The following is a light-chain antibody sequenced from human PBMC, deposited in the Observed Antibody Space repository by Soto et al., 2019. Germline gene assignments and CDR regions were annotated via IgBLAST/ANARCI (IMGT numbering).Light chain of an antibody. Sequence: EIVLTQSPGTLSLSPGERATLSCRASQSVSSSSLAWYQQKPGQAPRLLIYGASSRATGIPDRFSGSGSGTDFTLTISRLEAEDCAMYYCQQYGSSPLTFGGGTKVEIK. CDR2: GAS. CDR3: QQYGSSPLT. CDR1: QSVSSSS. J-gene: IGKJ4*01. V-gene: IGKV3-20*01.